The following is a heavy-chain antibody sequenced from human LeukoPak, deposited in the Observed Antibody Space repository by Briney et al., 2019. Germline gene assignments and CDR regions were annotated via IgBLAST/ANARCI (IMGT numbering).Heavy chain of an antibody. J-gene: IGHJ4*02. CDR2: IYHTGST. CDR1: GGSVSDYY. Sequence: SETLSLTCTISGGSVSDYYWSWIRQSPGKGLEWIGYIYHTGSTSYSPSLKSRVTISADTSQNQFSLKLSSVTAADTAVYYCARRVAGLWFGELFFDYWGQGTLVTVSS. V-gene: IGHV4-59*02. D-gene: IGHD3-10*01. CDR3: ARRVAGLWFGELFFDY.